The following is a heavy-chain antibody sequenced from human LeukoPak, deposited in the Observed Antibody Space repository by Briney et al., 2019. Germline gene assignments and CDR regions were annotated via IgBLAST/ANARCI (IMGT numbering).Heavy chain of an antibody. CDR2: INPNSGGT. Sequence: GASVKVSCKASGYTFTGYYMHWVRQAPGQGLEWMGWINPNSGGTNYARKFQGRVTMTRDTSISTAYMELSRLRSDDTAVYYCARDEGSGWLNFDYWGQGTLVTVSS. D-gene: IGHD6-19*01. CDR1: GYTFTGYY. V-gene: IGHV1-2*02. CDR3: ARDEGSGWLNFDY. J-gene: IGHJ4*02.